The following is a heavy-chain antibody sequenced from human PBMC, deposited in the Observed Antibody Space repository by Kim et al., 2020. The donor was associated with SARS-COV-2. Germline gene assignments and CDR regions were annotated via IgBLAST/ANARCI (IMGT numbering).Heavy chain of an antibody. D-gene: IGHD3-3*01. V-gene: IGHV4-39*01. CDR3: ARRRVIIDRVWFDP. CDR2: IYYSGST. Sequence: SETLSLTCTVSGGSISSSSYYWGWIRQPPGKGLEWIGSIYYSGSTYYNPSLKSRVTISVDTSKNQFSLKLSSVTAADTAVYYCARRRVIIDRVWFDPWGQGTLVTVSS. J-gene: IGHJ5*02. CDR1: GGSISSSSYY.